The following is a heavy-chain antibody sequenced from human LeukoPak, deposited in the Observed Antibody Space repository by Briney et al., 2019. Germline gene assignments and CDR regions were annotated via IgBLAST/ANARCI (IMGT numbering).Heavy chain of an antibody. CDR2: IYQSGST. CDR3: ASYGWIAAAGTVDY. D-gene: IGHD6-13*01. CDR1: GGSISNYY. J-gene: IGHJ4*02. V-gene: IGHV4-59*07. Sequence: SDTLSLTCTVSGGSISNYYWSWIRQPPGKGLEWIGYIYQSGSTDYNPSLKSRVTISVDTSRNQFSLKLYSVTAADTAVYYCASYGWIAAAGTVDYWGQGTLVTVSS.